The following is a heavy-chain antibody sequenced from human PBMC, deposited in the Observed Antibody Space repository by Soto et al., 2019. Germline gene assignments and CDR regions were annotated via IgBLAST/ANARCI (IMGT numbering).Heavy chain of an antibody. CDR2: INSDGSST. J-gene: IGHJ6*04. D-gene: IGHD3-3*01. CDR3: ARDVLRLTIFGEGVGGMYD. CDR1: GFTFSSYW. Sequence: EVQLVESGGGLVQPGGSLRLSCAASGFTFSSYWMHWVRQAPGKGLVWVSRINSDGSSTSYADSVKGRFTISRDNAKNTLYIHMNSLRAEDAAVDSCARDVLRLTIFGEGVGGMYDWGKGTTVTVSS. V-gene: IGHV3-74*01.